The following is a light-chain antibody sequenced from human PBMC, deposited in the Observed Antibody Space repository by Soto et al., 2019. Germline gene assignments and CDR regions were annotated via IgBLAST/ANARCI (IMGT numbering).Light chain of an antibody. J-gene: IGLJ1*01. CDR3: CSYAGDSTPYV. CDR2: EVS. Sequence: QSVLTQPASVSGSPGLSITISCTGTSSDVGNYNLVSWYQQHPGKAHKLMIYEVSKRPSGVSNRFSGSKSGNTASLTISGLQAEDEADYYCCSYAGDSTPYVFGTGTKVTVL. V-gene: IGLV2-23*02. CDR1: SSDVGNYNL.